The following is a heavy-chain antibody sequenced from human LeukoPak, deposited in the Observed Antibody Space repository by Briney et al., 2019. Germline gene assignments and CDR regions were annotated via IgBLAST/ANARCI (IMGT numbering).Heavy chain of an antibody. CDR2: INPNSGGT. Sequence: ASVKVSCKASGYTFTGYYMHWVRQAPGQGLEWMGWINPNSGGTNYAQKFQGRVTMTRDTSISTAYMELSRLRSDDTAVYYCARSLWFIELWSPLSDYWGQGTLVTVSS. CDR3: ARSLWFIELWSPLSDY. V-gene: IGHV1-2*02. CDR1: GYTFTGYY. D-gene: IGHD3-10*01. J-gene: IGHJ4*02.